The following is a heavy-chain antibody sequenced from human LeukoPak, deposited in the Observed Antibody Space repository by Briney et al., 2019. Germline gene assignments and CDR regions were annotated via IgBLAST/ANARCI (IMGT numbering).Heavy chain of an antibody. CDR3: VRDRHWTNDWVFDY. CDR2: VYYTGST. Sequence: KTSETLSLTCTVSGVSISSSNSYWGWIRQPPGKGLEWIGYVYYTGSTDYNPSLKSRVTISVDTSKNQFSLKLSSVAAADTAVYYCVRDRHWTNDWVFDYWGQGTLVTVSS. CDR1: GVSISSSNSY. J-gene: IGHJ4*02. D-gene: IGHD1/OR15-1a*01. V-gene: IGHV4-61*01.